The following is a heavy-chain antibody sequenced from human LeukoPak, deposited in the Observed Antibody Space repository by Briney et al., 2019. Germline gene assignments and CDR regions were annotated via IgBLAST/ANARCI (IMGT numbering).Heavy chain of an antibody. CDR2: ISGSGGST. CDR1: GFTFSSYA. CDR3: ARDRYGSGSYLSGAFDI. Sequence: TGGSLRLSCAASGFTFSSYAMSWVRQAPGKGLEWVSAISGSGGSTYYADSVKGRFTISRDNAKNSLYLQMNSLRAEDTAVYYCARDRYGSGSYLSGAFDIWGQGTMVTVSS. V-gene: IGHV3-23*01. J-gene: IGHJ3*02. D-gene: IGHD3-10*01.